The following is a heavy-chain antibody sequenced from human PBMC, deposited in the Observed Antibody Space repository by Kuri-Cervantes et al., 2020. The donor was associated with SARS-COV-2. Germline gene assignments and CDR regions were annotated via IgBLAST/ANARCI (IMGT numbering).Heavy chain of an antibody. CDR3: ARAAPLTMVRGVIWGSYYYYGMDV. Sequence: ASVKVSCKASGYTFTNYYIHWVRQAPGQGLEWMGWISAYNGNTNYAQKLQGRVTMTTDTSTSTAYMELRSLRSDDTAVYYCARAAPLTMVRGVIWGSYYYYGMDVWGQGTTVIVSS. J-gene: IGHJ6*02. V-gene: IGHV1-18*04. CDR2: ISAYNGNT. D-gene: IGHD3-10*01. CDR1: GYTFTNYY.